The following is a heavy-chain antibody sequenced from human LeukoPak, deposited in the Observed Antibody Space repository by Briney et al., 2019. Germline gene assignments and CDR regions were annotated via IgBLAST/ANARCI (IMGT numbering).Heavy chain of an antibody. CDR1: GFTFSTFA. Sequence: GGSLRLSCAASGFTFSTFAMNWVRQAPGKGLEWVSAISGSADTTYYADSVKGRFSISRDNAKNTLYLQMNSLRVEDTAVYYCARPHTGFDSWGQGTLVTVSS. CDR2: ISGSADTT. CDR3: ARPHTGFDS. J-gene: IGHJ4*02. V-gene: IGHV3-23*01.